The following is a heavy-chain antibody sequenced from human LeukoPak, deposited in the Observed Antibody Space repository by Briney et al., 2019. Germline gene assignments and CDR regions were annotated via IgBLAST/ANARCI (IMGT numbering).Heavy chain of an antibody. D-gene: IGHD6-13*01. Sequence: GGSLRLSCSASGFTFSKYAMHWVRQAPGQGLEYVSRISINGGSTYYADSVKGRFTISRDNSKNTPYLQMNSLRAEDTAVYFCVKSIAVANYNSMAVWGQGTTVTVSS. CDR3: VKSIAVANYNSMAV. CDR2: ISINGGST. J-gene: IGHJ6*02. V-gene: IGHV3-64*03. CDR1: GFTFSKYA.